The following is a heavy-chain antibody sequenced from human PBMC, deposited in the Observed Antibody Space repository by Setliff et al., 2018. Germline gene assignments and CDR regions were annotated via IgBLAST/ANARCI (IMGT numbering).Heavy chain of an antibody. CDR3: VRGPGPRVVVAVPFDY. CDR2: ISPAYGSA. CDR1: GYAFITFG. J-gene: IGHJ4*02. Sequence: GASVKVSCKTSGYAFITFGISWVRQAPGQGLEWMGWISPAYGSANYARKFQGRVSMTTDTSTTTAYMELTSLTSGDTAVYYCVRGPGPRVVVAVPFDYWGQGSLVTVSS. V-gene: IGHV1-18*01. D-gene: IGHD2-15*01.